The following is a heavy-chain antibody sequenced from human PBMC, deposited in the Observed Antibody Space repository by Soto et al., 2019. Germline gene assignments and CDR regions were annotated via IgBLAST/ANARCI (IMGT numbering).Heavy chain of an antibody. V-gene: IGHV1-46*03. CDR1: GYTFTSYY. J-gene: IGHJ5*02. Sequence: ASVKVSCKASGYTFTSYYMHWVRQAPGQGLEWMGIINPSGGSTSYAQKFQGRVTMTRDASTSTVYMELSSLRSEDTAVYYCARVRITGTTSRYWFDPWGQGTLVTVSS. CDR3: ARVRITGTTSRYWFDP. D-gene: IGHD1-7*01. CDR2: INPSGGST.